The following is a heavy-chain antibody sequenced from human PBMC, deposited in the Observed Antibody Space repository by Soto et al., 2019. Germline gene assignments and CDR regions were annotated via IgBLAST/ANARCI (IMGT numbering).Heavy chain of an antibody. CDR2: ISYDGSGT. Sequence: QVQLVESGGGVVQPGRSLRLSCVGSAFTFSDYAIHWVRQAPGKGLDWVAAISYDGSGTYYADSVKGRFTISRDNSKNTLYLQMNSPRVEDTAVYYCARDARIGTDWYFDLWGRGTLVTVSS. D-gene: IGHD1-26*01. CDR1: AFTFSDYA. J-gene: IGHJ2*01. V-gene: IGHV3-30-3*01. CDR3: ARDARIGTDWYFDL.